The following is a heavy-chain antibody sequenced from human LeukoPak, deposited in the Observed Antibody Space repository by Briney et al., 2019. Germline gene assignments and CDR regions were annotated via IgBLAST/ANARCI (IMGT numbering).Heavy chain of an antibody. J-gene: IGHJ3*02. CDR1: GGSISSGGYY. Sequence: SQTLSLTCTVSGGSISSGGYYWSCIRQHPGKGLECIGYIYYSGSTYYNPSLKSRVTISVDTSKNQFSLKLSSVTAADTAVYYCARDLVGATSGAFDIWGQGTMVTVSS. CDR3: ARDLVGATSGAFDI. D-gene: IGHD1-26*01. V-gene: IGHV4-31*03. CDR2: IYYSGST.